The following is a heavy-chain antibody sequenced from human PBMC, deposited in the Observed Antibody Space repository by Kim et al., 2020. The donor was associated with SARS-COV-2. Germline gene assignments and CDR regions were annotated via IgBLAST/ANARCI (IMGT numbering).Heavy chain of an antibody. J-gene: IGHJ6*02. CDR1: GFTFSDYY. V-gene: IGHV3-11*01. CDR2: ISSSGSTI. Sequence: GGSLRLSCAASGFTFSDYYMSWIRQAPGKGLEWVSYISSSGSTIYYADSVKGRFTISRDNAKNSLYLQMNSLRAEDTAVYYCASGSAREYYYYGMDVWGQGTTVTVSS. CDR3: ASGSAREYYYYGMDV.